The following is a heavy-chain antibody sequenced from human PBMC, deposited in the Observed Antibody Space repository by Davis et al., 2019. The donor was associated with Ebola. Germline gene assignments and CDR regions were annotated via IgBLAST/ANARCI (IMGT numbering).Heavy chain of an antibody. J-gene: IGHJ4*02. CDR1: GFTFSSYA. Sequence: GESLKISCAASGFTFSSYAMSWVRQVPGKGLEWVSAISGSGGSTYYADSVKGRFTISRDNSKNTLYLQMNSLGAEDTAVYYCAKVLRFLEWPFDYWGQGTLVTVSS. D-gene: IGHD3-3*01. V-gene: IGHV3-23*01. CDR3: AKVLRFLEWPFDY. CDR2: ISGSGGST.